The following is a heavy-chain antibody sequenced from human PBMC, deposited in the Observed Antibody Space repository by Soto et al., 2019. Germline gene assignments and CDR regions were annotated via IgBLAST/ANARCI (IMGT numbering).Heavy chain of an antibody. J-gene: IGHJ6*02. CDR3: AAGAPYSSSWYVVNYYYYGMDV. CDR1: GYTFTNYG. Sequence: ASVKVSCKASGYTFTNYGIHWLRQAPGQRLEWMGWISAYNGNTNYAQKLQGRVTMTTDTSTSTAYMELRSLRSDDTAVYYCAAGAPYSSSWYVVNYYYYGMDVWGQGTTVTVSS. V-gene: IGHV1-18*01. D-gene: IGHD6-13*01. CDR2: ISAYNGNT.